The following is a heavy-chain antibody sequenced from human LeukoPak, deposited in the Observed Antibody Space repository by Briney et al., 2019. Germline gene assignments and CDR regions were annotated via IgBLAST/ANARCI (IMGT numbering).Heavy chain of an antibody. J-gene: IGHJ4*02. V-gene: IGHV3-23*01. D-gene: IGHD6-13*01. Sequence: SGGSLRLSCAASGFTFSSYAMSWVRQAPGKGLEWVSVISGSGNTFYADSVKGRFTISRDNSKNTLYLQMNSLRAEDTAVYYCANSERSSWNYYFDYWGQGTLVTVSS. CDR3: ANSERSSWNYYFDY. CDR2: ISGSGNT. CDR1: GFTFSSYA.